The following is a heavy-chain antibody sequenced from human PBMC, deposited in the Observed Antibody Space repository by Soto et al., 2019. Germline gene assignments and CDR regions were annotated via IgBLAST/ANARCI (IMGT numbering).Heavy chain of an antibody. CDR2: ISAYNTNT. V-gene: IGHV1-18*01. CDR1: GYTFTSYH. CDR3: ATDTPPPDY. Sequence: QVQLVQSGAEVKKPGASVKVSCKTSGYTFTSYHISWVRQAPGQGLEWMGWISAYNTNTNYAQKFQGRVTMTTDTLTSTAYIELRSLRSDDTAVYYCATDTPPPDYWGQGTLVTVSS. J-gene: IGHJ4*02.